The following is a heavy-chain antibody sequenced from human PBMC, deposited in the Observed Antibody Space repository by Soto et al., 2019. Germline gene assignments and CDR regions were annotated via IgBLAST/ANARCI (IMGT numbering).Heavy chain of an antibody. Sequence: QAGGSLRLSCAASGFTFSGYAMSWVRQAPGKGLEWVSAISGSGGSTYYADSVKGRFTISRDNSKNTLYLQMNSLRAEDTAVYYCAKGSGGSGSYYNDYYYYGMDVWGQGTTVTVP. CDR3: AKGSGGSGSYYNDYYYYGMDV. CDR1: GFTFSGYA. V-gene: IGHV3-23*01. D-gene: IGHD3-10*01. J-gene: IGHJ6*02. CDR2: ISGSGGST.